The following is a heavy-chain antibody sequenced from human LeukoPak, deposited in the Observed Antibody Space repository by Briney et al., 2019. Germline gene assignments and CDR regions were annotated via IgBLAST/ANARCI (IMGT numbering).Heavy chain of an antibody. V-gene: IGHV3-23*01. J-gene: IGHJ4*02. CDR2: IFGSGGSP. CDR1: GFTFGSHA. D-gene: IGHD5-18*01. CDR3: GKTTVGYSSGQKPAWPVDY. Sequence: PGGSLRLSCEASGFTFGSHAMYWVRQAPGKGLEWVAGIFGSGGSPHYADSVKGRFTISRDNSRNTVYLQINSLRGEDTAVYYCGKTTVGYSSGQKPAWPVDYWGQGTLVTVSS.